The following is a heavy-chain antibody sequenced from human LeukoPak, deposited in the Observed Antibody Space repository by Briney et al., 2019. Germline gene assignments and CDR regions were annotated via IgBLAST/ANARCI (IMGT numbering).Heavy chain of an antibody. Sequence: GESLKISCKGSRYSFTDFWIGWVRQMPGKGLEWMGIIWPGDSDTRYSPSFQGQVTISVDKSISTAYLQWSSLKASDTAMYYCAKIDRQYCSRSSCYALDYWGQGTQVTVSS. D-gene: IGHD2-2*01. J-gene: IGHJ4*02. V-gene: IGHV5-51*01. CDR2: IWPGDSDT. CDR3: AKIDRQYCSRSSCYALDY. CDR1: RYSFTDFW.